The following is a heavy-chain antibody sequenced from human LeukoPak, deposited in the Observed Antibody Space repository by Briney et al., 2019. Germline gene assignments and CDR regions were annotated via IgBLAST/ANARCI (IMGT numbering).Heavy chain of an antibody. D-gene: IGHD6-19*01. CDR1: GYTFTSYG. J-gene: IGHJ5*02. V-gene: IGHV1-18*01. CDR3: ARDKGSGWSNSARNWFDP. Sequence: ASVNVSFKASGYTFTSYGSSWVRQAPGQGREWMGWSNAYNGKTKYEKKLQGRVTMTTDISTSTAYMELRSLRSDETAVYYCARDKGSGWSNSARNWFDPWGQGNLVTVSS. CDR2: SNAYNGKT.